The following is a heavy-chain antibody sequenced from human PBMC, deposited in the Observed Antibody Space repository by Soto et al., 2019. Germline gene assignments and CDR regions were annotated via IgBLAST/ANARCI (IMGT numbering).Heavy chain of an antibody. CDR2: VFYTGFT. CDR1: GPSFSASDYY. D-gene: IGHD1-20*01. CDR3: ATSKKGYNWKYFDH. Sequence: SETLSLTCAVSGPSFSASDYYWAGLGHSPGKGPEWIGSVFYTGFTSYNPSLESRVSVSAETSNTQFSLKLSAVTAADKAVYYCATSKKGYNWKYFDHWGQGALVTVSS. V-gene: IGHV4-39*01. J-gene: IGHJ4*02.